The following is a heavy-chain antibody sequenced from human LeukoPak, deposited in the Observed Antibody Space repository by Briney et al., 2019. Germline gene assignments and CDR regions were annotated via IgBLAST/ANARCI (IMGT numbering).Heavy chain of an antibody. V-gene: IGHV4-30-4*01. D-gene: IGHD3-22*01. J-gene: IGHJ4*02. Sequence: SQTLSLTCTVSGGSISSGDYYWSWVRQPPGKGLEWIGYIYYSGGTYYNPSLKSRVTISVDTSKNQFSLKLNSVTAADTAVYYCGLYDSSGYYFDYWGQGTLVTVSS. CDR1: GGSISSGDYY. CDR3: GLYDSSGYYFDY. CDR2: IYYSGGT.